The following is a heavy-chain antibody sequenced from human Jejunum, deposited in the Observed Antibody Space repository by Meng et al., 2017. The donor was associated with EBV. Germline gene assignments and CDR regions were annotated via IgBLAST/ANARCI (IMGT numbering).Heavy chain of an antibody. CDR3: AAVPCSDGICYLNWFDP. Sequence: ELQVVHSGAEVKKPGAVVKISCKVSGNTFTDYYIHWVQQAPGKGLEWMGLVDPEDGETIYAEKFQGRVTITADTSTDTAYMELSSLTSEDTAVFYCAAVPCSDGICYLNWFDPWGQGTLVTVSS. V-gene: IGHV1-69-2*01. CDR2: VDPEDGET. J-gene: IGHJ5*02. CDR1: GNTFTDYY. D-gene: IGHD2-15*01.